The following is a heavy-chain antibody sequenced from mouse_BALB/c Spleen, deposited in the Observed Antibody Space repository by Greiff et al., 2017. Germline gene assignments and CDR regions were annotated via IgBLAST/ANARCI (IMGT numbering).Heavy chain of an antibody. D-gene: IGHD2-14*01. V-gene: IGHV1S34*01. CDR1: GYSFTGYY. CDR3: ARPHRYYAMDY. J-gene: IGHJ4*01. CDR2: ISCYNGAT. Sequence: LEKPGASVKISCKASGYSFTGYYMHWVKQSHGKSLEWIGYISCYNGATSYNQKFKGKATFTVDTSSSTAYMQFNSLTSEDSAVYYCARPHRYYAMDYWGQGTSVTVSS.